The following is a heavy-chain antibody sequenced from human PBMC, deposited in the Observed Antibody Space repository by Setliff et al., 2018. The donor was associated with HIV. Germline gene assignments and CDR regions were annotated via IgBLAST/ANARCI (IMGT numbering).Heavy chain of an antibody. CDR2: ISYDGSNK. CDR1: GFTFSSYA. V-gene: IGHV3-30*04. CDR3: ATRRMGHFDY. Sequence: GGSLRLSCAASGFTFSSYAMHWVRQAPGKGLEWVAVISYDGSNKYSADSVKGRFTISRDNSKNTLYLQMNSLRAEDTAVYYCATRRMGHFDYWGQGTLVTVSS. J-gene: IGHJ4*02.